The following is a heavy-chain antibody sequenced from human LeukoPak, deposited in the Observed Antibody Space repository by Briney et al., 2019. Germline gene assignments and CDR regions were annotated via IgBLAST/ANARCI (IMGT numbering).Heavy chain of an antibody. Sequence: PGGSLRLSCAASGFTFSSYAMSWVRQAPGKGLEWVSAISGSGGSTYYADSVKGRFTISRDNSKNTLYLQMNSLRAEDTAVYYCAKVWDYGVRGAYYFDYWGQGTLVTVSS. CDR1: GFTFSSYA. CDR3: AKVWDYGVRGAYYFDY. V-gene: IGHV3-23*01. CDR2: ISGSGGST. D-gene: IGHD4-17*01. J-gene: IGHJ4*02.